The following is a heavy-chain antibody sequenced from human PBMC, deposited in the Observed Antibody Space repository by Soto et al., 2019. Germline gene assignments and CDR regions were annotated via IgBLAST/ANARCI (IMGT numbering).Heavy chain of an antibody. CDR3: VILTGNNWFDS. CDR2: IYYSGRT. V-gene: IGHV4-59*01. D-gene: IGHD3-9*01. Sequence: SETLSLTCSISGGSISSYYWTWIRQPPGKGLEWIGYIYYSGRTDYNPSLKSRVTISVDTSKNQFSLRLTSVTAADTAVYYCVILTGNNWFDSWGQGILVTVSS. J-gene: IGHJ5*01. CDR1: GGSISSYY.